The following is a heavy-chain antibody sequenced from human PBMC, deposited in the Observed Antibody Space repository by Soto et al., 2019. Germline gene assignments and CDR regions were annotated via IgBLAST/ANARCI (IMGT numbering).Heavy chain of an antibody. CDR1: GDSFNDYY. CDR3: ARESGGATATLDYYYFYMDV. D-gene: IGHD5-12*01. Sequence: VQLAQAGAEVKKPGASVKVSCKTSGDSFNDYYIHWVRQAPGQGLEWMGWINPNGGATKYAQKFQGRVTGTRDTSIRTVCMELSSLRSDDTAVYYCARESGGATATLDYYYFYMDVWGKGTTVTVSS. J-gene: IGHJ6*03. CDR2: INPNGGAT. V-gene: IGHV1-2*02.